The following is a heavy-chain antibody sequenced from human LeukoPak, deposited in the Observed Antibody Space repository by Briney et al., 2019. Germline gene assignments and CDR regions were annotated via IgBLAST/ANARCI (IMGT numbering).Heavy chain of an antibody. CDR2: ICYDGSNK. CDR3: ASVDDYGAPFGY. D-gene: IGHD4-17*01. Sequence: WWALRLSCAGAGFTFISYGMHWVRQAPAKEVQWVAVICYDGSNKYYADSVKGRFTISRDNSKNTLYLQMNSLRAEDTAVYYCASVDDYGAPFGYWGQGTLVTVSS. J-gene: IGHJ4*02. V-gene: IGHV3-33*01. CDR1: GFTFISYG.